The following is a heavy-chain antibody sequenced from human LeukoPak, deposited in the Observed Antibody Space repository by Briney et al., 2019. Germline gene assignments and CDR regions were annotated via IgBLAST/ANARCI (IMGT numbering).Heavy chain of an antibody. V-gene: IGHV4-34*01. D-gene: IGHD6-13*01. CDR2: INHSGST. J-gene: IGHJ4*02. CDR1: GGSFSGYY. CDR3: ATLGYSSSFDY. Sequence: SETLSLTCAVYGGSFSGYYWSWIRQPPGKGLEWVGEINHSGSTNYNPSLKSRVTISVHTSKNQFSLKLSSVTAADTAVYYWATLGYSSSFDYWGQGTLVTVSS.